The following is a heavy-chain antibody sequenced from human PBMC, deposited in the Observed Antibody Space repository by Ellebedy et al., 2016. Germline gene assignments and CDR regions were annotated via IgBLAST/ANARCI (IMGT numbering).Heavy chain of an antibody. J-gene: IGHJ4*02. Sequence: GSLRLXCTVSGGSISSSSYYWGWIRQPPGKGLEWIGSIYYSGSTYYNPSLKSRVTISVDTSKNQFSLKLSSVTAADTAVYYCARQRLRIAAAYFDYWGQGTLVTVSS. V-gene: IGHV4-39*01. D-gene: IGHD6-13*01. CDR3: ARQRLRIAAAYFDY. CDR2: IYYSGST. CDR1: GGSISSSSYY.